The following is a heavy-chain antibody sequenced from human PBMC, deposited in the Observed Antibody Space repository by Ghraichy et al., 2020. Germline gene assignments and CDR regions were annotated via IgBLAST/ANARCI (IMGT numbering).Heavy chain of an antibody. CDR1: GFTFSSYE. D-gene: IGHD2-15*01. CDR3: AREVVVVVADPLAVKYYYYGMDV. J-gene: IGHJ6*02. V-gene: IGHV3-48*03. Sequence: GGSLRLSCAASGFTFSSYEMNWVRQAPGKGLEWVSYISSSGSTIYYADSVKGRFTISRDNAKNSLYLQMNSLRAEDTAVYYCAREVVVVVADPLAVKYYYYGMDVWGQGTTVTVSS. CDR2: ISSSGSTI.